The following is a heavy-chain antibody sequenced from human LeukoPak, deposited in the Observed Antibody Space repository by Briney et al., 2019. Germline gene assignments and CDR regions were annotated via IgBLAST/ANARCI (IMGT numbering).Heavy chain of an antibody. Sequence: GGSLRLSCAASEFPFSNAWMTWVRQAPGKGLEWVGRIKSNTNDGTAAYAGPLKGRFTVSRDDSKNTLYLQVNSLKTEDTAVYYCSTDGGYGSGSLAYWGQGTLVTVSS. CDR2: IKSNTNDGTA. V-gene: IGHV3-15*01. J-gene: IGHJ4*02. CDR1: EFPFSNAW. D-gene: IGHD3-10*01. CDR3: STDGGYGSGSLAY.